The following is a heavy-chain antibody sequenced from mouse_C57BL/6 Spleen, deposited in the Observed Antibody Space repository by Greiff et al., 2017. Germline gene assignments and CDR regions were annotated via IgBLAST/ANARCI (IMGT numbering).Heavy chain of an antibody. J-gene: IGHJ2*01. CDR2: INPSNGGT. CDR3: ARGTVVAECFDY. CDR1: GYTFTSYW. Sequence: QVQLQQPGTELVKPGASVKLSCKASGYTFTSYWMHWVKQRPGQGLEWIGNINPSNGGTNYNEKFKSKATLTVDKSSSTAYMQLSSLTSEDSAVYYRARGTVVAECFDYWGQGTTLTVSS. D-gene: IGHD1-1*01. V-gene: IGHV1-53*01.